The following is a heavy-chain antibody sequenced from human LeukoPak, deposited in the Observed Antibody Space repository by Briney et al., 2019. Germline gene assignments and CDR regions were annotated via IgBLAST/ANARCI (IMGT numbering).Heavy chain of an antibody. Sequence: ASVKVSCKVSGYTLTELSMHWVRQAPGKGLEWMGGFDPEDGETIYAQKFQGRVTMTEDTSTDTAYMELSSLRSEDTAVYYCATVGIAAHEYYFDYWGRGTLVTVSS. CDR1: GYTLTELS. V-gene: IGHV1-24*01. CDR2: FDPEDGET. D-gene: IGHD6-13*01. J-gene: IGHJ4*02. CDR3: ATVGIAAHEYYFDY.